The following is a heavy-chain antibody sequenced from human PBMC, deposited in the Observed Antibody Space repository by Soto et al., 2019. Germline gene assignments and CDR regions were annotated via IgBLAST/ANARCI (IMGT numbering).Heavy chain of an antibody. D-gene: IGHD3-16*01. J-gene: IGHJ3*02. CDR1: GGSISSSSYY. V-gene: IGHV4-39*01. CDR3: ARHGGPWGSPVSFDI. Sequence: QLQLQESGPGLVKPSETLSLTCTVSGGSISSSSYYWGWIRQPPGKGLEWIGSIYYSGSTYYNPSLKSRVTISVDTSKYQFSLKLSSVTAADTAVYYCARHGGPWGSPVSFDIWGQGTMVTVSS. CDR2: IYYSGST.